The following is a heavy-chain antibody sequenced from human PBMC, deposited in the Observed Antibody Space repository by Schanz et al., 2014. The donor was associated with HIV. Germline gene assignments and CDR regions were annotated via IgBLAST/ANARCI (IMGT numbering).Heavy chain of an antibody. D-gene: IGHD3-22*01. Sequence: QVHLVQSGAAVTQPGSSVTVSCKASGGTFNNSAINWVRQAPGQGLEWMGQVIPMFGTANFAQRFQGRVTITADESTRTAYMALSSLSPEDTAMYYCARGIPDDSSGYYANFYGMDVWGQGTTVTV. CDR2: VIPMFGTA. V-gene: IGHV1-69*01. J-gene: IGHJ6*02. CDR1: GGTFNNSA. CDR3: ARGIPDDSSGYYANFYGMDV.